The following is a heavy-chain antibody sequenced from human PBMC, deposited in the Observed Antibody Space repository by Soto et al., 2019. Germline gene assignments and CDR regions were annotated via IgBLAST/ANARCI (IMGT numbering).Heavy chain of an antibody. J-gene: IGHJ4*02. V-gene: IGHV3-21*06. CDR2: ISSTTNYI. Sequence: GGSLRLSCAASGFTFTRYSMNWVRQAPGKGLEWVSSISSTTNYIYYVDSMKGRFTISRDNAKNSLYLEMNSLRAEDTAVYYCARESEDLTSNFDYWRQGTLVTVSS. CDR3: ARESEDLTSNFDY. CDR1: GFTFTRYS.